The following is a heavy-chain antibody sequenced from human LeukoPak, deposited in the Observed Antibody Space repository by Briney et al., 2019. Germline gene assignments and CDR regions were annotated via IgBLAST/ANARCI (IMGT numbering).Heavy chain of an antibody. CDR1: GGSISSYY. D-gene: IGHD3-10*01. CDR2: IYYSGST. CDR3: AIGLWFGEN. V-gene: IGHV4-59*04. J-gene: IGHJ4*02. Sequence: SETLSLTCTVSGGSISSYYWSWIRQPPGKGLEWIGYIYYSGSTYYNPSLKSRVTISVDTSKNQFSLKLSSVTAADTAVYYCAIGLWFGENWGQGTLVTVSS.